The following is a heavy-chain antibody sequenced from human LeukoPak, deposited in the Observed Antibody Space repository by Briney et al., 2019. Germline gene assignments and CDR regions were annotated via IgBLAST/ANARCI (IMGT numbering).Heavy chain of an antibody. Sequence: PGGSLRLSCAASGFTFSSYSMNWVRQAPGKGLEWVSSISSSSSYIYYADSVKGRFTISRDNAKNSLYLHMNSLRAEDTAVYYCASTAELSYYDFWSGSVPLDYWGQGTLVTVSS. CDR3: ASTAELSYYDFWSGSVPLDY. J-gene: IGHJ4*02. CDR1: GFTFSSYS. V-gene: IGHV3-21*01. D-gene: IGHD3-3*01. CDR2: ISSSSSYI.